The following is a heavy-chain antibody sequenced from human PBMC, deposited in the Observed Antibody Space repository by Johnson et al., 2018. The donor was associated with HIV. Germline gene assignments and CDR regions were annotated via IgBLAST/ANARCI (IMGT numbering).Heavy chain of an antibody. D-gene: IGHD4-17*01. J-gene: IGHJ3*02. Sequence: VQLVESGGGLVQPGGSLRLSCAASGFTFSSYAMHWVRQAPGKGLEYVSAISSNGGSTYYANYVKGRLTISRDNSKNTLYLQMGSLRAEDMAVYYCARPRTTVTQVDAFDIWGQGTMVTVSS. CDR1: GFTFSSYA. CDR3: ARPRTTVTQVDAFDI. CDR2: ISSNGGST. V-gene: IGHV3-64*01.